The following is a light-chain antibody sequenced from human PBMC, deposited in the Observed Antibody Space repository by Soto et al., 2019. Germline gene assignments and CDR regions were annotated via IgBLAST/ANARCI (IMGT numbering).Light chain of an antibody. Sequence: EIVMTQSPATLSVSPGERATLSCRASQSVNVNLAWYQQKPGQTPRLLISGASTRANGIPARFSGRGSGTEFILTISSLQSEDFALYYCQQYNSWPMYTFGQGPKLEIK. CDR1: QSVNVN. CDR2: GAS. V-gene: IGKV3-15*01. CDR3: QQYNSWPMYT. J-gene: IGKJ2*01.